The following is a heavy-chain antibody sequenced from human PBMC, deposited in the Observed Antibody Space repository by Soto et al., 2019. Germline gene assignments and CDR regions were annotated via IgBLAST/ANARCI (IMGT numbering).Heavy chain of an antibody. CDR3: ARAGSTIAAAGRDNWFDP. CDR1: GYTFTSYG. D-gene: IGHD6-13*01. Sequence: QVQLVQSGAEVKKPGASVKVSCKASGYTFTSYGISWVRQAPGQGLEWMGWISAYNGNTNYAQKLQGRVTMTTDTSTSTAYRERRSLRADDTAVYYWARAGSTIAAAGRDNWFDPWGQGTLVTVSS. CDR2: ISAYNGNT. V-gene: IGHV1-18*01. J-gene: IGHJ5*02.